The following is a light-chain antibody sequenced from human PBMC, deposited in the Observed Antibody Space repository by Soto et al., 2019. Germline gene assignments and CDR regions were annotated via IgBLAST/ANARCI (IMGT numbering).Light chain of an antibody. Sequence: QSVLTQPASVSGSPGQSITISCSGTNNDIGNYDLVSWYQHHPDKAPKLIIYAGSKRPSGVSTRFSGSKSANTASLTISGLQAEDEADYYCCSYAGTSTPYVFGTGTKVTVL. CDR2: AGS. CDR3: CSYAGTSTPYV. J-gene: IGLJ1*01. V-gene: IGLV2-23*01. CDR1: NNDIGNYDL.